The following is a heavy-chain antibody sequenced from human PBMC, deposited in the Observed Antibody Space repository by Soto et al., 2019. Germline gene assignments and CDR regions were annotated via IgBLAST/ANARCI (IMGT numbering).Heavy chain of an antibody. V-gene: IGHV3-30*18. CDR1: GFTFCSYG. CDR2: ISYDGSNK. J-gene: IGHJ4*02. CDR3: AKEGESQEYSSGWSHFDY. D-gene: IGHD6-19*01. Sequence: GYLKVSCTASGFTFCSYGMHWVLQARGNGREWVGVISYDGSNKYYADSVKGRFTISRDNSKNTLYLQMNSLRAEDTAVYYCAKEGESQEYSSGWSHFDYWGQGTLVTVSS.